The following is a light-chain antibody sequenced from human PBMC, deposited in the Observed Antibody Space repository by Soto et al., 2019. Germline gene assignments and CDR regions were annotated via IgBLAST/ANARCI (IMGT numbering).Light chain of an antibody. CDR2: GAS. CDR3: QQYGNSPRT. Sequence: EIVLTQSPGTLSLSPGERATLSCRASQNVNSNFLAWYQQKPCQAPRLLISGASNRATGIPDRFSGSGSGTDFTLTISRLEPEDFAVYYCQQYGNSPRTFGQGTKVDIK. J-gene: IGKJ1*01. V-gene: IGKV3-20*01. CDR1: QNVNSNF.